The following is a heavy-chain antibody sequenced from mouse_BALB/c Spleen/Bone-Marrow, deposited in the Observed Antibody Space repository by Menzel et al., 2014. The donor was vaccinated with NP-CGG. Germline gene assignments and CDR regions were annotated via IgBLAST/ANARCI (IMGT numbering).Heavy chain of an antibody. D-gene: IGHD2-2*01. V-gene: IGHV5-12-2*01. J-gene: IGHJ4*01. Sequence: EVKLQESGGGLVQPGGSLKLSCAASGFTFSSYTMSWVRQTPEKRLEWVTYISNGGVSTYYADAVKGRFTISRDNAKNTLYLQMSSLKSEDTAMYYCTRDGYDVGGAMDYWGQGTSVTVSS. CDR1: GFTFSSYT. CDR3: TRDGYDVGGAMDY. CDR2: ISNGGVST.